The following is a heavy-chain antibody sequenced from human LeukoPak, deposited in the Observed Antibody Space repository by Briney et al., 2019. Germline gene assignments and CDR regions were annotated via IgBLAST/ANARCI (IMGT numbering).Heavy chain of an antibody. D-gene: IGHD2-15*01. V-gene: IGHV3-48*03. CDR3: ARGYCSGGSCSRTRYYFDY. Sequence: GGSLRLSCAASGFTLSSYEMNWVRQAPGKGLEWVPYISSSGSTIYYADSVKGRFTISRDNAKNSLYLQMNSLRAEDTAVYYCARGYCSGGSCSRTRYYFDYWGQGTLVTVSS. CDR2: ISSSGSTI. CDR1: GFTLSSYE. J-gene: IGHJ4*02.